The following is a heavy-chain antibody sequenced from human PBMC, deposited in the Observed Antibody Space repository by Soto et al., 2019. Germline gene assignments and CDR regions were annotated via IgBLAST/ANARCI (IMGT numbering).Heavy chain of an antibody. CDR3: ARHDVPSKFDY. CDR2: LYYSGST. CDR1: GGSLSNYY. Sequence: SETLSLTCTVSGGSLSNYYWGWIRQPPGKGLEWVAYLYYSGSTNYNPSLKSRVTTSVDTSKNHFSLKLNSVTAVDTAMYYCARHDVPSKFDYWGLGTPVTVSS. V-gene: IGHV4-59*08. J-gene: IGHJ4*02. D-gene: IGHD4-4*01.